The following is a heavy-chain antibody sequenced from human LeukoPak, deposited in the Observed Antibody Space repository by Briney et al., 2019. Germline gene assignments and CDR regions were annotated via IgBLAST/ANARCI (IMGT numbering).Heavy chain of an antibody. CDR1: GFTFSSYG. J-gene: IGHJ4*02. Sequence: PGRSLRLSCAASGFTFSSYGMPWVRQAPGKGLEWVAVIWYDGSNKYYADSVKGRFTISRDNSKNTLYLQMNSLRAEDTAVYYCARSVAGQPFDYWGQGTLVTVSS. CDR2: IWYDGSNK. D-gene: IGHD6-19*01. V-gene: IGHV3-33*01. CDR3: ARSVAGQPFDY.